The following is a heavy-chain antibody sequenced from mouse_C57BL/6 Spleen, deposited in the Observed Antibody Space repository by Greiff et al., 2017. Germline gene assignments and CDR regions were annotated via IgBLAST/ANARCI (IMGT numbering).Heavy chain of an antibody. CDR2: INYDGSST. D-gene: IGHD1-1*01. CDR3: ARDAYYYGSSSAMDY. J-gene: IGHJ4*01. CDR1: GFTFSDYY. Sequence: EVNVVESEGGLVQPGSSMKLSCTASGFTFSDYYMAWVRQVPEKGLEWVANINYDGSSTYYLDSLKSRFIISRDNAKNILYLQMSSLKSEDTATYYCARDAYYYGSSSAMDYWGQGTSVTVSS. V-gene: IGHV5-16*01.